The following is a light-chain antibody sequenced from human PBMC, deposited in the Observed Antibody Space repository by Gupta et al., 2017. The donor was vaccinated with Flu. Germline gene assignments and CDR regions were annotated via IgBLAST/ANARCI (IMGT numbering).Light chain of an antibody. CDR1: QSVSSY. Sequence: IVLTQSPATLPLSPGERATLSCRASQSVSSYLAWYQQKPGQAPRLLIYDASNRATGIPARFSGSGSGTDFTLTISSLEPEDFAVYYCQQRSNWPPRGTFGQGTKVEIK. J-gene: IGKJ1*01. CDR2: DAS. CDR3: QQRSNWPPRGT. V-gene: IGKV3-11*01.